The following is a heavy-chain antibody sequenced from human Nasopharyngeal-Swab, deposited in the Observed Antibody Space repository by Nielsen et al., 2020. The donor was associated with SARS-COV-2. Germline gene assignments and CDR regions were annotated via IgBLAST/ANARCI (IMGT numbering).Heavy chain of an antibody. V-gene: IGHV3-20*04. J-gene: IGHJ3*02. CDR3: ARASWRGDFDAFDI. CDR2: INWNGGST. Sequence: GGSLRLSCAASGFTFDDYGMSWVRQAPGKGLEWVSGINWNGGSTGYADSVKGRFTISRDISKNTLFLQMKSLRAEDTAIYYCARASWRGDFDAFDIWGQGTMVTVSS. D-gene: IGHD3-16*01. CDR1: GFTFDDYG.